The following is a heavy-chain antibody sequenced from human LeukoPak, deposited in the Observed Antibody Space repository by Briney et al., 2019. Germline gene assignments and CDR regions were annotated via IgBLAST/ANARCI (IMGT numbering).Heavy chain of an antibody. Sequence: SQTLSLTCTVSGGSISSGGYYWSWIRQPPGKGLEWIGYIYHSGSTYYNPSLKSRVTISADRSKNQFSLKLSSVTAADTAVYYCARGTGGSYYFDYWGQGTLVTVSS. CDR2: IYHSGST. CDR1: GGSISSGGYY. CDR3: ARGTGGSYYFDY. V-gene: IGHV4-30-2*01. D-gene: IGHD1-26*01. J-gene: IGHJ4*02.